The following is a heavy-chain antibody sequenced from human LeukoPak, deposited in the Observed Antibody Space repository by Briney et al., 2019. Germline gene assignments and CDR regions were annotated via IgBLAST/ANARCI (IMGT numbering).Heavy chain of an antibody. J-gene: IGHJ4*02. CDR1: GGSFTDSY. D-gene: IGHD4-23*01. CDR2: ISHDGST. Sequence: PSETLSLTCAVYGGSFTDSYWSWIRQPPGEGLEWIGEISHDGSTNYNPSLKSRVTISVDTSKNQFSLNLSSVTAADTALYYCARGSNSVAYWGQGTLVTVSS. CDR3: ARGSNSVAY. V-gene: IGHV4-34*01.